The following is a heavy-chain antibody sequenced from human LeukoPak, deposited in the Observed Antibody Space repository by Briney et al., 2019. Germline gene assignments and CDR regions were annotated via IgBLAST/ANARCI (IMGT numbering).Heavy chain of an antibody. J-gene: IGHJ4*02. CDR2: INPNSGGT. V-gene: IGHV1-2*02. CDR1: GYTFTGYY. D-gene: IGHD5-12*01. CDR3: HKSRNIVATTPNDS. Sequence: ASVKVSCKASGYTFTGYYMHWVRQAPGQGLEWMGWINPNSGGTNYAQKFQGRVTMTRDTSISTAYMELSRLRSDDTAVYYCHKSRNIVATTPNDSGAQGTLVTVSS.